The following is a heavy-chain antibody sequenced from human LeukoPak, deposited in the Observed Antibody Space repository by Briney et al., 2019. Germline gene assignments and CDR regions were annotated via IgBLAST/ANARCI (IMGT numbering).Heavy chain of an antibody. J-gene: IGHJ6*04. CDR1: GGSISSYY. D-gene: IGHD2-2*01. CDR2: IYYSGGT. CDR3: ARAKTLYCSSTSCHYYYGMDV. V-gene: IGHV4-59*01. Sequence: SETLSLTCTVSGGSISSYYWSWIRQPPGKGLEWIGYIYYSGGTNYNPSLRSRVTISVDTSKIQFSLKLSSVTAADTAVYYCARAKTLYCSSTSCHYYYGMDVWGKGTTVTVSS.